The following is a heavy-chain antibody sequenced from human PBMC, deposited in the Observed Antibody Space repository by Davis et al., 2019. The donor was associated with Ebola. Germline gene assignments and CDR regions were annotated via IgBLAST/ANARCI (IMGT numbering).Heavy chain of an antibody. CDR2: IYSGGST. Sequence: GGSLRLSCAASGFTFSVYYMSWVRQAPGKGLEWVSVIYSGGSTYYADSVKGRFTISRDNSKNTLYLQMNSLRDEDTAVYYCARDGLLWFGELLFTYYYGMDVWGQGTTVTVSS. D-gene: IGHD3-10*01. CDR3: ARDGLLWFGELLFTYYYGMDV. CDR1: GFTFSVYY. V-gene: IGHV3-66*01. J-gene: IGHJ6*02.